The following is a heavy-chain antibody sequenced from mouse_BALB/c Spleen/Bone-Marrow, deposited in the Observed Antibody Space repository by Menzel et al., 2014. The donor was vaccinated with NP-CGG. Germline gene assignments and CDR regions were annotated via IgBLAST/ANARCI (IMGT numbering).Heavy chain of an antibody. Sequence: VHVKQSGAELVKPGASVKLSCTASGFNIKDTYMHWVKQRPEQGLEWIGRIDPANGNTKYDPKFQGKATITADTSSNTAYLQFSSLTSEDTAVYYCARPIFLWGQGTSVTVSS. J-gene: IGHJ4*01. CDR2: IDPANGNT. CDR1: GFNIKDTY. V-gene: IGHV14-3*02. CDR3: ARPIFL.